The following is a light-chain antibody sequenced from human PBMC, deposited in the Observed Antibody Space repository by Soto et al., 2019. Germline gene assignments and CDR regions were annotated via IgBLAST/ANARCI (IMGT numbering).Light chain of an antibody. V-gene: IGKV1-39*01. CDR2: AAS. CDR3: QQSYSTPA. Sequence: DIQMTQSPSSLSASVGDRVTITCRASQSISSYLNWYQQKPGKAPKLLIYAASSLQSGVPSRFSGSGSVTDFTLTTSSLQPEDFATYYCQQSYSTPAIGQGTRLEIK. J-gene: IGKJ5*01. CDR1: QSISSY.